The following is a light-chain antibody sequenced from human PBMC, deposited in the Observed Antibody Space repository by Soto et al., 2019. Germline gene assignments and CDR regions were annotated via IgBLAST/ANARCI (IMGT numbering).Light chain of an antibody. CDR3: SSYTSIPALV. CDR1: NS. V-gene: IGLV2-14*01. Sequence: NSVSWYQQHPGKVPKIMIYDVSIRPSGVPDRFSGSKSGNTASLTISGLQAEDEADYYCSSYTSIPALVFGTGTKVTVL. CDR2: DVS. J-gene: IGLJ1*01.